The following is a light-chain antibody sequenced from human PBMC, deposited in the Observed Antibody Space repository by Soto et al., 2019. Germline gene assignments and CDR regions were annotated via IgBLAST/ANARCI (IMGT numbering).Light chain of an antibody. Sequence: IILTQSPDSLSLPPGERATLSCWASQSVADNYMAWYQQKPGQAPRLLIFGASTRAAGIPDRFSGSGAGTDFTLTITRLEPEDFAVYHCQQYATSPLTFGGGTKVEI. CDR1: QSVADNY. V-gene: IGKV3-20*01. CDR3: QQYATSPLT. J-gene: IGKJ4*01. CDR2: GAS.